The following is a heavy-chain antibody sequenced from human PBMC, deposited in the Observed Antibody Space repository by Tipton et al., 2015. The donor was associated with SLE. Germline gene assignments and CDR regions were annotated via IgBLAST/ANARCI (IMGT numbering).Heavy chain of an antibody. V-gene: IGHV4-59*01. D-gene: IGHD2-21*01. J-gene: IGHJ6*03. Sequence: TLSLTCTVSGGSISSYYWGWIRQPPGKGLEWVGTVYYTGNTFYNPSLKSRVTISVDTSKNQYSLKLSSVTAADTAVYYCAREKGLRSYMDVWGKGTTVTVSS. CDR3: AREKGLRSYMDV. CDR1: GGSISSYY. CDR2: VYYTGNT.